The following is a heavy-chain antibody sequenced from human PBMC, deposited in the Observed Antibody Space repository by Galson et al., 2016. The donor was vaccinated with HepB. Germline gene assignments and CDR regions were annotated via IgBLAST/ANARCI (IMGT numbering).Heavy chain of an antibody. V-gene: IGHV3-30*03. CDR2: ISYNGSNK. CDR3: TLLQVQLWGH. CDR1: GFTFSSYG. Sequence: SLRLSCAASGFTFSSYGMHWVRQAPGKGLEWVASISYNGSNKKYADSVKGRFTISRDNSKKTLYLQMNSLHHGPIGLPPGTLLQVQLWGHSGLGCLV. D-gene: IGHD6-6*01. J-gene: IGHJ1*01.